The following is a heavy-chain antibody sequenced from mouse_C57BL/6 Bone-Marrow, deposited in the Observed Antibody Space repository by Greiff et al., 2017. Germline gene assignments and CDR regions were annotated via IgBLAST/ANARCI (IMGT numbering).Heavy chain of an antibody. CDR2: ISNGGGST. J-gene: IGHJ4*01. CDR3: ARLYSNYAYYAMDY. D-gene: IGHD2-5*01. V-gene: IGHV5-12*01. CDR1: GFTFSDYY. Sequence: EVKVVESGGGLVQPGGPLKLSCAASGFTFSDYYMYWVRQTPEKRLEWVAYISNGGGSTYYPDTVKGRFTISRDNAKNTLYLQMSRLKSEDTAMYYCARLYSNYAYYAMDYWGQGTSVTVSS.